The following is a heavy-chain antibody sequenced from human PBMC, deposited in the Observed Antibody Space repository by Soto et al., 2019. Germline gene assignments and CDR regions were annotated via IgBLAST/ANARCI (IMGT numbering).Heavy chain of an antibody. CDR3: ARGEYCTNGVCYHAFDI. Sequence: PGESLKISCKGSGYSFTSYWIGWVRQMPGKGLEWMGIIYPGDSDTRYSPSFQGQVTISADKSISTAYLQWSSLKASDTAMYYCARGEYCTNGVCYHAFDIWGQGTMVTVSS. J-gene: IGHJ3*02. D-gene: IGHD2-8*01. V-gene: IGHV5-51*01. CDR1: GYSFTSYW. CDR2: IYPGDSDT.